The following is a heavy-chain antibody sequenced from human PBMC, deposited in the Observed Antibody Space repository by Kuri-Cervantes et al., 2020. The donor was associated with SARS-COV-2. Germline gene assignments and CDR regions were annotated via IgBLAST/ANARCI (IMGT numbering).Heavy chain of an antibody. CDR2: IYYSGST. J-gene: IGHJ4*02. Sequence: SETLSLTCTVSGGSISSSSYYWGWIRQPPGKGLEWIGSIYYSGSTYYNPSLKSRVTISVDTSKNQFSLKLSSVTAADTAVYYCARQSYYDSSGYYYVHKSYYFDYWGQGTLGTVSS. CDR3: ARQSYYDSSGYYYVHKSYYFDY. V-gene: IGHV4-39*01. CDR1: GGSISSSSYY. D-gene: IGHD3-22*01.